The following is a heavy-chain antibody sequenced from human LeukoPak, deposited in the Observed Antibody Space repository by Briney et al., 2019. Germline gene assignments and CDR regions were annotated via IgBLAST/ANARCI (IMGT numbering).Heavy chain of an antibody. CDR1: GGSISSGSYY. J-gene: IGHJ4*02. V-gene: IGHV4-61*02. CDR2: IYTSGST. Sequence: SETLSLTCTVSGGSISSGSYYWSWIRQPAGKGLEWIGRIYTSGSTNYNPSLKSRVTISVDTSKNQFSLKLSSVTAADTAVYYCAREVEMAAVWDYWGQGTLVTVSS. CDR3: AREVEMAAVWDY. D-gene: IGHD5-24*01.